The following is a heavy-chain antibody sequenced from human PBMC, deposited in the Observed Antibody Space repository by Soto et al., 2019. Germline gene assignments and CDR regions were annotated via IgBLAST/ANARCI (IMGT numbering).Heavy chain of an antibody. J-gene: IGHJ4*02. CDR3: ARPTVDGSFEY. V-gene: IGHV4-39*01. CDR2: IYYSGST. Sequence: PSETLSLTCTVSGGSISSSSYYWGWIRQPPGKGLEWIGSIYYSGSTYYNPSLKSRVTISVDTSKNQFSLKLSSVTAADTAVYYGARPTVDGSFEYWGQGTLVTVSS. CDR1: GGSISSSSYY. D-gene: IGHD6-19*01.